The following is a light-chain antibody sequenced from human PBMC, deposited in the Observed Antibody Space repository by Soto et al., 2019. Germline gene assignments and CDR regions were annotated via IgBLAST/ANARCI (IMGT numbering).Light chain of an antibody. CDR3: SSYTSSSSVV. Sequence: QSALTQPASVSGSPGQSITISCTGTSSDVGGYNYVSWYQQHPGKVPKVLIYEVSVRPSGVSNRSSGSKSGNMASLTISGLQAEDEADYYCSSYTSSSSVVFGGGTQLTVL. V-gene: IGLV2-14*01. CDR1: SSDVGGYNY. J-gene: IGLJ2*01. CDR2: EVS.